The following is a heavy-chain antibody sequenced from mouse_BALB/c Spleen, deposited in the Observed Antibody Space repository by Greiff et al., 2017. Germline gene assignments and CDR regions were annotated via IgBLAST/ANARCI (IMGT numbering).Heavy chain of an antibody. V-gene: IGHV5-6*01. Sequence: EVQRVESGGDLVKPGGSLKLSCAASGFTFSSYGMSWVRQTPDKRLEWVATISSGGSYTYYPDSVKGRFTISRDSAKNTLYLQMSSLKSEDTAMYYCARQGRLRQDYFDYWGQGTTLTVSS. CDR1: GFTFSSYG. CDR3: ARQGRLRQDYFDY. CDR2: ISSGGSYT. D-gene: IGHD1-2*01. J-gene: IGHJ2*01.